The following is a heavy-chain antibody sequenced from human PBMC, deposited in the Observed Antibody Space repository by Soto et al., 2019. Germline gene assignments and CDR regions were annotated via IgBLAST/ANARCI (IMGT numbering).Heavy chain of an antibody. CDR3: ARRTTMVRGVTYNWFDP. J-gene: IGHJ5*02. CDR2: IYPGDSDT. Sequence: GESLKISCKGSGYSFTSYWIGWVRQMPGKGLEWMGIIYPGDSDTRYSPSFQGQVTISADKPISTAYLQWSSLKASDTAMYYCARRTTMVRGVTYNWFDPWGQGTLVTVSS. V-gene: IGHV5-51*01. CDR1: GYSFTSYW. D-gene: IGHD3-10*01.